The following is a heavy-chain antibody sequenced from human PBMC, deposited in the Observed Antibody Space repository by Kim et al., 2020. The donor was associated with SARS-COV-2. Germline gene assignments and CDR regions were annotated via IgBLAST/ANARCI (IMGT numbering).Heavy chain of an antibody. D-gene: IGHD2-8*01. J-gene: IGHJ4*02. CDR3: TTNLGWVSLNSAVF. CDR2: MRSYSHGGTI. CDR1: GLTFSGAW. V-gene: IGHV3-15*01. Sequence: GGSLRLSCAVSGLTFSGAWMSWVRQTSGAGLEWLGLMRSYSHGGTIDYATPVKGRFTISRDDSKNTLYLQMNSLKNEDTAVYFCTTNLGWVSLNSAVFWGQGTLVTVSS.